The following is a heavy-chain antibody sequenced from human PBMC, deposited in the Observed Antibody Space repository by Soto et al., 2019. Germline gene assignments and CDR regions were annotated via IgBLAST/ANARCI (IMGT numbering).Heavy chain of an antibody. CDR2: IIPIFPTP. CDR1: GGTFRTNA. V-gene: IGHV1-69*05. CDR3: ARDKAPQQIGGNYYYFMDV. J-gene: IGHJ6*02. Sequence: QVQLVQSGAEVKKPGSSVKISCKASGGTFRTNAFSWVRQAPGQGLEWMGGIIPIFPTPDYAQKFQGRVTXTXDPXTTPTYMEMSRLGSEDTATYFCARDKAPQQIGGNYYYFMDVWGQGTTVTVSS.